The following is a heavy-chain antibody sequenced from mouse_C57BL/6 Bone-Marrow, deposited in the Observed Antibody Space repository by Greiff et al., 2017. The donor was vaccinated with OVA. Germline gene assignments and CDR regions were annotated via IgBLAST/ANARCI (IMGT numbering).Heavy chain of an antibody. CDR3: ARPSTMIRGWFAY. D-gene: IGHD2-4*01. CDR2: ISDGGSYT. J-gene: IGHJ3*01. CDR1: GFTFSSYA. V-gene: IGHV5-4*03. Sequence: EVKLVESGGGLVKPGGSLKLSCAASGFTFSSYAMSWVRQTPEKRLEWVATISDGGSYTYYPDNVKGRFTISRDNAKNNLYLQMSHLKSEDTAMYYCARPSTMIRGWFAYWGQGTLVTVSA.